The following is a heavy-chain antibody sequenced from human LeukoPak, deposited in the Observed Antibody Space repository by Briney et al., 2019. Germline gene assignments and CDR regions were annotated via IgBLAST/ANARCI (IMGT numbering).Heavy chain of an antibody. D-gene: IGHD2-21*02. CDR2: ISSSSSYI. CDR3: ARESFCGGDCYSGSTLDY. V-gene: IGHV3-21*01. J-gene: IGHJ4*02. CDR1: GFTFSSYS. Sequence: PGGSLRLSCAASGFTFSSYSMNWVRQAPGQGLEWVSSISSSSSYIYDADSVKGRFTISRDNAKNSLYLQMNSLRAEDTAVYYCARESFCGGDCYSGSTLDYWGQGTLVTVSS.